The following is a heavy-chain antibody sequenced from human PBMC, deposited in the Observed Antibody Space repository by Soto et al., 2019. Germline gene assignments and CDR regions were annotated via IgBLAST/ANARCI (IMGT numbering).Heavy chain of an antibody. CDR1: GYTFTSYG. CDR2: ISAYNGNT. D-gene: IGHD6-13*01. J-gene: IGHJ4*02. V-gene: IGHV1-18*01. CDR3: ARESSSSCHDY. Sequence: QVQLVQSGXXXXKXGXSVKVSCKASGYTFTSYGISWVRQAPGQGLEWMGWISAYNGNTNYAQKLQGRVTMTTDTSTSTAYMELRSLRSDDTAVYYCARESSSSCHDYWGQGTLVTVSS.